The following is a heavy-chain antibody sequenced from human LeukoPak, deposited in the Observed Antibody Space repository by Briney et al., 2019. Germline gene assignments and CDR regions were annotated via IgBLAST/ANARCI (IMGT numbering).Heavy chain of an antibody. CDR1: GFTFSSYS. CDR2: ISSSSSSI. CDR3: ASDLKYYDSSGFDY. J-gene: IGHJ4*02. D-gene: IGHD3-22*01. V-gene: IGHV3-21*01. Sequence: GVSLRLSCAASGFTFSSYSMNWVRQAPGKGPEWVSRISSSSSSIFYTDSVKGRFTISRDNAKNSLSLQMNSLRAEDTAVYYCASDLKYYDSSGFDYWGQGTLVTVSS.